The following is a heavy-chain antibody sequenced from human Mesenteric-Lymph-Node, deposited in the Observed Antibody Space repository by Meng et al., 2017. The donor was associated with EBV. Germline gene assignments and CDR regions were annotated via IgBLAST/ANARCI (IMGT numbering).Heavy chain of an antibody. CDR1: GGSIINNDYS. Sequence: LQLQASGSGLVNPSQTLSLTVAVSGGSIINNDYSWSWIRQPPGKGLEWVSTISGSGDSTSYAESVKGRFTISRDNSKNTLFLQMNSLRDEDTAVYYCAKDGRGYDSSGYNPGYFDYWGQGTLVTVSS. CDR2: ISGSGDST. D-gene: IGHD3-22*01. V-gene: IGHV3-23*01. J-gene: IGHJ4*02. CDR3: AKDGRGYDSSGYNPGYFDY.